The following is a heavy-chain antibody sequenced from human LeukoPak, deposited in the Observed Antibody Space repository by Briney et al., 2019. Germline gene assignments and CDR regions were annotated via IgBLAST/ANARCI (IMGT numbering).Heavy chain of an antibody. V-gene: IGHV5-51*01. CDR2: IYPGDSDI. Sequence: GESLKISCKGSGYSFSNYWIGWVRQMPGKGLEWMGIIYPGDSDIRYSPSFQGQVTISADKSISTAYLQWSSLKASDTAMYYCARHTNYGSGTYSSMDVWGKGTTVTVSS. CDR1: GYSFSNYW. J-gene: IGHJ6*03. CDR3: ARHTNYGSGTYSSMDV. D-gene: IGHD3-10*01.